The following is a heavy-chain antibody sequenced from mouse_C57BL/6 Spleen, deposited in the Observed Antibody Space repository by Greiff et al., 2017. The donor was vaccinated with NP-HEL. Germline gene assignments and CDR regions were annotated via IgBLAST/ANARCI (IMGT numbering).Heavy chain of an antibody. J-gene: IGHJ4*01. CDR1: GYTFTDYE. V-gene: IGHV1-15*01. CDR2: IDPETGGT. CDR3: TGGLLRHAMDY. Sequence: QVQLQQSGAELVRPGASVTLSCKASGYTFTDYEMHWVKQTPVHGLEWIGAIDPETGGTAYNQKFKGKAILTADISSSTAYMELRSLTSEDSAVYYCTGGLLRHAMDYWGQGTSVTVSS. D-gene: IGHD1-2*01.